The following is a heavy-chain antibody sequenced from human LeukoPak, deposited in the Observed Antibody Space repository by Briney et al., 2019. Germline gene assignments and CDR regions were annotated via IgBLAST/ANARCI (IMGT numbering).Heavy chain of an antibody. CDR2: IYYSGST. V-gene: IGHV4-31*03. D-gene: IGHD3-22*01. CDR1: GGSISSGGYF. CDR3: ASLSGFYLD. J-gene: IGHJ4*02. Sequence: SETLSLTCTVSGGSISSGGYFWSWIRQHPGTGLEWIGYIYYSGSTYYSPSLKSRVTISVDTSKNQFSLKSNSVTAADTAVYYCASLSGFYLDWGQGTLVTVSS.